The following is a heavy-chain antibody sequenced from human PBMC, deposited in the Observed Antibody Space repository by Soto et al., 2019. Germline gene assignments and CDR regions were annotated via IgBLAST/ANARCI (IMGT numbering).Heavy chain of an antibody. Sequence: QVQLVQSGAEVKKPGASVKVSCKASGYTCTSDEINWVRQATGHGLEWMGWMNPNSGDTVYAQKFQGRVTMTRNTSISTAYMELSSLRSEDTAGYYCARGELPWFGDLLRWGQGTLVTVSS. CDR3: ARGELPWFGDLLR. CDR1: GYTCTSDE. J-gene: IGHJ4*02. V-gene: IGHV1-8*01. D-gene: IGHD3-10*01. CDR2: MNPNSGDT.